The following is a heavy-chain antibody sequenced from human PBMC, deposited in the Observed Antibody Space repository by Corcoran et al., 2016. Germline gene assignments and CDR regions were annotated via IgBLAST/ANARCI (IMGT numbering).Heavy chain of an antibody. CDR2: INHSGST. D-gene: IGHD6-13*01. CDR3: AGGLQQQRRKRGLCCVYFDY. CDR1: GGSFSGYY. V-gene: IGHV4-34*01. Sequence: QVQLQQWGAGLLKPSETLSLTCAVYGGSFSGYYWSWIRQPPGKGLEWIGAINHSGSTNYNPSLKSRVTISVDTSKNQFSLKLSSVTAADTAVYYCAGGLQQQRRKRGLCCVYFDYGGQGTLVTVSS. J-gene: IGHJ4*02.